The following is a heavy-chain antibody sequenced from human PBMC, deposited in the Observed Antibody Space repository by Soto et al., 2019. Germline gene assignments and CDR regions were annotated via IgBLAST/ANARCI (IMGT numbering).Heavy chain of an antibody. J-gene: IGHJ4*02. CDR3: GKDRFSHSGYDVDY. CDR2: ISSRGGST. Sequence: EVQLLESGGGLVQPGGSLRLSCAASGFTFSNYATNWVRQAPGRGLEWVSTISSRGGSTYYADSVKGRFTISRDNPKNTLYLLMNTLGPEDTAVSYCGKDRFSHSGYDVDYWGQATRVPVSS. V-gene: IGHV3-23*01. D-gene: IGHD5-12*01. CDR1: GFTFSNYA.